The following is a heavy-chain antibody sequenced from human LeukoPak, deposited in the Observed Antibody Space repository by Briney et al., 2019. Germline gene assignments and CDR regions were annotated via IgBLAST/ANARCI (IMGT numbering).Heavy chain of an antibody. V-gene: IGHV3-9*01. CDR3: AKSGGSIPLRGVDY. J-gene: IGHJ4*02. CDR2: ISWNSAII. CDR1: GFTFGDYA. D-gene: IGHD3-10*01. Sequence: GRSLRLFCAASGFTFGDYAMHWVRQAPGKGLEWVSGISWNSAIIDYADSVKGRFTISRDNAKNSLYLQMNSLRAEDTALYYCAKSGGSIPLRGVDYWGQGTLVTVSS.